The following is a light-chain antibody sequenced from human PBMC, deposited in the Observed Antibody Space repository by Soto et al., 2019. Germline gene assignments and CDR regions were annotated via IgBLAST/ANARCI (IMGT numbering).Light chain of an antibody. CDR2: EAS. J-gene: IGKJ5*01. V-gene: IGKV3-20*01. Sequence: EIVLTQSPGTLSLSPGERATLSCRASQSVSSSYLAWYQQKAGQAPRLLIYEASSRATGIPDRFSGSGSGTDFTLIISRLEPEDFAVYYCQQYGSSPSTFGQGTRLEIK. CDR1: QSVSSSY. CDR3: QQYGSSPST.